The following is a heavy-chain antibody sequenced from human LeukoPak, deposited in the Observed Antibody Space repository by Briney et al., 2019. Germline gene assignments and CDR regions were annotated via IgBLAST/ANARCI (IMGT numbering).Heavy chain of an antibody. V-gene: IGHV3-66*01. CDR3: ADLHDSSGYHTRGY. J-gene: IGHJ4*02. CDR2: MYRGGGT. Sequence: GGSLRLSCAVSGFTFSDHYMDWVRQAPGKGLEWVSVMYRGGGTYYADSVRGRFTISRDNSKNTMYLQMSSLRAEDTAVYYCADLHDSSGYHTRGYWGQGTLVTVSS. D-gene: IGHD3-22*01. CDR1: GFTFSDHY.